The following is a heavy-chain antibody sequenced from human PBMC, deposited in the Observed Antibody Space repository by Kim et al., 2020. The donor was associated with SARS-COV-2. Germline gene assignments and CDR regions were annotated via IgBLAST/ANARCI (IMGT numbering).Heavy chain of an antibody. CDR1: GFTFSNYW. V-gene: IGHV3-7*01. J-gene: IGHJ5*01. Sequence: RGSLRLSCAASGFTFSNYWMSWVRQAPGKGLEWVANIKQDGTEKNYVDSVKGRFTISRDNAKNSLYLQMNNLRAEDTAMYYCASFDSWGQGSLVTVSS. CDR2: IKQDGTEK. CDR3: ASFDS.